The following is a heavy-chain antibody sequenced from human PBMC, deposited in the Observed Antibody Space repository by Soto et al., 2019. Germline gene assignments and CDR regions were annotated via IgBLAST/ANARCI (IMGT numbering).Heavy chain of an antibody. Sequence: QVQLVQSGAEVKKPGSSVKVSCKASGGTFSSYAISWVRQAPGQGLEWMGGIIPIFGTANYAQKFQGRVTITADKSTSTGYMELSSLRSEDTAVYYCARVEIFGVVIEPNYFDYWGQEPWSPSPQ. J-gene: IGHJ4*01. D-gene: IGHD3-3*01. CDR2: IIPIFGTA. V-gene: IGHV1-69*06. CDR1: GGTFSSYA. CDR3: ARVEIFGVVIEPNYFDY.